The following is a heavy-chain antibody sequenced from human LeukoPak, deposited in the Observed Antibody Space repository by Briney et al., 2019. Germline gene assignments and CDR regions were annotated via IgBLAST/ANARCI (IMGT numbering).Heavy chain of an antibody. J-gene: IGHJ5*01. CDR2: ISGSGDTT. CDR1: GFTFRTYA. CDR3: AKDPGDSSTFWNWFDS. D-gene: IGHD6-13*01. Sequence: GGSLRLSCAASGFTFRTYAMSWVRQAPTKGLEWVSSISGSGDTTYVDSVKGRFTISRDNSKNTLYLHVDSLRAEDTAIYYCAKDPGDSSTFWNWFDSWGQGTLVAVSS. V-gene: IGHV3-23*01.